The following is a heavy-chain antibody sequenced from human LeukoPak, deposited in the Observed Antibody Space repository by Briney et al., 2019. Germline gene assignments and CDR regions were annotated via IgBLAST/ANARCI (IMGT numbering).Heavy chain of an antibody. V-gene: IGHV1-69*13. J-gene: IGHJ4*02. CDR2: IIPIFGTA. Sequence: ASVKVSCKASGGTFSSYAISWVRQAPGQGLEWMGGIIPIFGTANYAQKFQGRVTITADEATTTAYMEFTSLRSEDTAVYYCAEIYGLIDNDYWGQGTLVIVSS. D-gene: IGHD3/OR15-3a*01. CDR3: AEIYGLIDNDY. CDR1: GGTFSSYA.